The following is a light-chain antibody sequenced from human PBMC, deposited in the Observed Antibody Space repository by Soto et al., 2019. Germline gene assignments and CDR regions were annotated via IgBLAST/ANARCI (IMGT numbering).Light chain of an antibody. J-gene: IGKJ5*01. CDR1: QRISSL. Sequence: EIQVTVYTSSLSASVGTRFTITCRAGQRISSLLNWYQQKPGKAPKLLIYAASSLQSGVPSRFSGSGSATDFTRTISRLQAQDFATYYGQQSHSISSITLGQGTRLEIK. V-gene: IGKV1-39*01. CDR2: AAS. CDR3: QQSHSISSIT.